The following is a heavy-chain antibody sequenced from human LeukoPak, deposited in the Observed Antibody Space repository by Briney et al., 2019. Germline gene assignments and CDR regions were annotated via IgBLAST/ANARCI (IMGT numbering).Heavy chain of an antibody. D-gene: IGHD3-10*01. CDR3: TRARASYYFDY. CDR1: GFTFGDYA. Sequence: GRALRLSCTASGFTFGDYAMSWVHQAPGKGLEWVGFIRSKAYGGTTEYAASVKGRFTISRDDSRSIAYLQMSSLKTEDTAVYYCTRARASYYFDYWGQGTLVTVSS. CDR2: IRSKAYGGTT. V-gene: IGHV3-49*04. J-gene: IGHJ4*02.